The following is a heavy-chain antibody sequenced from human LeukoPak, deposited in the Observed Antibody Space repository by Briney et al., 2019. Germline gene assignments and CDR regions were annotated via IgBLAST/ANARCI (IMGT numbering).Heavy chain of an antibody. CDR2: IYYSGST. V-gene: IGHV4-39*01. CDR3: ARHYDSSTYYYHQLPNGWFDP. D-gene: IGHD3-22*01. J-gene: IGHJ5*02. CDR1: GDSISSTYYY. Sequence: SETLSLTCTVSGDSISSTYYYWGWIRQPPGKGLEWIGSIYYSGSTYYNPSLKSRVTISVDTSKNQFSLKLSSVTAADTAVYYCARHYDSSTYYYHQLPNGWFDPWGQGTLVTVSS.